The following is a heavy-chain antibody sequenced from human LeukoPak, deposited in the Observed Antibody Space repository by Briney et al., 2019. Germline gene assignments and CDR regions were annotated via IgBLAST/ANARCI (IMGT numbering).Heavy chain of an antibody. V-gene: IGHV1-69*13. CDR3: ARELGGIVGATAPYKYPFDI. J-gene: IGHJ3*02. CDR2: IVPIFDSA. Sequence: SVKVSCKASGYTFTSYGISWVRQAPGEGLEWVGGIVPIFDSANYAKRFQGRVSITADESTGTAYLELSSLRSEDAAVYYCARELGGIVGATAPYKYPFDIWGQGTMVIVSS. D-gene: IGHD1-26*01. CDR1: GYTFTSYG.